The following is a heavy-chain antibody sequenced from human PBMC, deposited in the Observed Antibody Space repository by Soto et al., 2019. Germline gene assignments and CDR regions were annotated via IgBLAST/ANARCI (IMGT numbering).Heavy chain of an antibody. CDR1: GYSFTSYW. J-gene: IGHJ6*02. D-gene: IGHD3-3*01. Sequence: PGESLKISCKGSGYSFTSYWIGWVRQMPGKGLEWMGIIYPGDSDTRYSPSFQGQVTISADKSISTAYLQWSSLKASDTAMYDCARKGTYTIFGVVISSEDYYYGMDVWGQGTTVTVSS. V-gene: IGHV5-51*01. CDR2: IYPGDSDT. CDR3: ARKGTYTIFGVVISSEDYYYGMDV.